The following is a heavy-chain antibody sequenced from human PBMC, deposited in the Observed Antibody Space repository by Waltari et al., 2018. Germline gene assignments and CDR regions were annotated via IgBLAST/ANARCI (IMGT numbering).Heavy chain of an antibody. CDR2: ISWNSGSI. D-gene: IGHD2-15*01. V-gene: IGHV3-9*01. CDR1: GFTFDDYA. CDR3: AKDKGSATYYYYGMDV. Sequence: EVQLVESGGGLVQPGRSLRLSCAASGFTFDDYAMHWVRQAPGKGLEWVSGISWNSGSIGYADSVKGRFTISRDNAKNSLYLQMNSLRAEDTALYYCAKDKGSATYYYYGMDVWGQGTTVTVSS. J-gene: IGHJ6*02.